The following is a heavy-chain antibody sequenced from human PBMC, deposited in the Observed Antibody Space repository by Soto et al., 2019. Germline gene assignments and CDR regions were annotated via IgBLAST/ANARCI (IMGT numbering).Heavy chain of an antibody. J-gene: IGHJ6*02. CDR2: INQSGST. CDR3: ARGVRGVIYYYYGMDV. CDR1: GGSFSGYY. D-gene: IGHD3-10*01. Sequence: KASETLSLTCAVYGGSFSGYYWSWIRQPPGKGLEWIGEINQSGSTNYNPSLKSRVTISVDTSKNQFSLKLSSVTAADTAVYYCARGVRGVIYYYYGMDVWGQGTTVTVSS. V-gene: IGHV4-34*01.